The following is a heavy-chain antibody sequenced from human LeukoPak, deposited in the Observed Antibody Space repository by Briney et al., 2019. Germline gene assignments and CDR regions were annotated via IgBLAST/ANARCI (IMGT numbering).Heavy chain of an antibody. Sequence: SETLSLTCAVYGGSFSGYYWSWIREPPGKGLEWIGEINHSRSTNYNPSLKSRVTISVDTSKNQFSLKLSSVTAADTAVYYCAGGKRYCSSTSCYTPWFDPWGQGTLVTVSS. CDR2: INHSRST. V-gene: IGHV4-34*01. CDR1: GGSFSGYY. CDR3: AGGKRYCSSTSCYTPWFDP. D-gene: IGHD2-2*02. J-gene: IGHJ5*02.